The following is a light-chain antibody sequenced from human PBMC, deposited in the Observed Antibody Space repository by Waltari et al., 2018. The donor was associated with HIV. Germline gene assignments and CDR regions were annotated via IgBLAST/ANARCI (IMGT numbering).Light chain of an antibody. CDR1: QTINNNF. Sequence: EVVLTQSPGIVSVSPGEGVTLSCKSNQTINNNFLAWYQQKPGRAPRLLIYGASNRATGIPDRFTGSGSGTDFNLAINKLEPEDFAVYYCQQYGHSPWYSFGQGTQVEIK. CDR2: GAS. V-gene: IGKV3-20*01. CDR3: QQYGHSPWYS. J-gene: IGKJ2*01.